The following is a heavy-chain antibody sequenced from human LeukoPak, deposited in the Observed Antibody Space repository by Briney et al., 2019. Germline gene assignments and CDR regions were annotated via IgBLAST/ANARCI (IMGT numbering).Heavy chain of an antibody. CDR3: ARGYYDSSGYYAYYFDY. CDR2: IYSGGST. Sequence: GGSLRLSCAASGFTVSSNYMSWVRQAPGKGLEWVTVIYSGGSTYYADSVKGRFTISRDNSKNTLYLQMNSLRAEDTAVYYCARGYYDSSGYYAYYFDYWGQGTLVTVSS. D-gene: IGHD3-22*01. V-gene: IGHV3-53*01. CDR1: GFTVSSNY. J-gene: IGHJ4*02.